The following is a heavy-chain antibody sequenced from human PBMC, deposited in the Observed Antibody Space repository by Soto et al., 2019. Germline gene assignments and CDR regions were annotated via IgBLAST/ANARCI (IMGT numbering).Heavy chain of an antibody. CDR3: ARGERIAAAGTPAFDY. Sequence: PSDTLSLTCAVYGGSFGGYYWSWIRQPPGKGLEWIGEINHSGSTNYNPSLKSRVTISVDTSKNQFSLKLSSVTAADTAVYYCARGERIAAAGTPAFDYWGQGTLVTVSS. CDR2: INHSGST. CDR1: GGSFGGYY. D-gene: IGHD6-13*01. J-gene: IGHJ4*02. V-gene: IGHV4-34*01.